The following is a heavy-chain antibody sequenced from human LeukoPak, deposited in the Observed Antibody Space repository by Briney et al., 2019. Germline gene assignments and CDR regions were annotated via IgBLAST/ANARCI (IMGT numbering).Heavy chain of an antibody. CDR2: ISTFNGCT. CDR1: GYIFTSNS. Sequence: ASVKLSCKPSGYIFTSNSITWVRQAPGQGLEWVGWISTFNGCTNYAKNLQGRVTMTRDTSTRTVYMEMRNMRSDDTAVYYCARGEFYYDLWGQGTLVTVSS. V-gene: IGHV1-18*04. J-gene: IGHJ4*02. D-gene: IGHD3-16*01. CDR3: ARGEFYYDL.